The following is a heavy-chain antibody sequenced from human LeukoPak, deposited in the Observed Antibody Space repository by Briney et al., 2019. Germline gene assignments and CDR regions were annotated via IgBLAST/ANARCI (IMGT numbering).Heavy chain of an antibody. CDR2: ISYDGSNK. CDR1: GFTFSSYG. CDR3: AKDESRYSSSSYFDY. V-gene: IGHV3-30*18. D-gene: IGHD6-6*01. Sequence: PGRSLRLSCAASGFTFSSYGMPWVRQAPGKGLEWVAVISYDGSNKYYADSVKGRFTISRDNSKNTLYLQMNSLRAEDTAVYYCAKDESRYSSSSYFDYWGQGTLVTVSS. J-gene: IGHJ4*02.